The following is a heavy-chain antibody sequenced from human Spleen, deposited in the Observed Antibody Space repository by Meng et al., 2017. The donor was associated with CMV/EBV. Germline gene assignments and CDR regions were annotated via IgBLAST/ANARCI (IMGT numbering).Heavy chain of an antibody. CDR1: GYTFTNFP. CDR3: ARDWRYCSSTSCYLFDY. V-gene: IGHV1-18*01. Sequence: ASVKVSCKASGYTFTNFPITWVRQAPGQGLEWMGWISAYNGNTNYAQNLQGRVTMTTDTSTTTAYMELRSLRSDDTAVYYCARDWRYCSSTSCYLFDYWGQGTLVTVSS. CDR2: ISAYNGNT. J-gene: IGHJ4*02. D-gene: IGHD2-2*01.